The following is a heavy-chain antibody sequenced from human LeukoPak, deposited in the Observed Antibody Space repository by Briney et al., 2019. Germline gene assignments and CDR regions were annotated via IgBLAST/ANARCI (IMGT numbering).Heavy chain of an antibody. V-gene: IGHV3-20*04. CDR1: GFTFDDYG. J-gene: IGHJ5*02. CDR3: ARSYGYSSSWTTPNWFDP. CDR2: INWNGGST. Sequence: GGSLRLSCVASGFTFDDYGMSWVRQAPGKGLEWVSGINWNGGSTGYADSVEGRFTISRDNAKNSLYLQMNSLRAEDTALYYCARSYGYSSSWTTPNWFDPWGQGTLVTVSS. D-gene: IGHD6-13*01.